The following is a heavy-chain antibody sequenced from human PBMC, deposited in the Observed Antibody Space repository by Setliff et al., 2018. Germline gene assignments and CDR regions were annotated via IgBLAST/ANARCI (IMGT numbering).Heavy chain of an antibody. CDR1: GGSINSGSYY. CDR2: IYTSGST. CDR3: VRVEAGYCSSTSCYVVGAFDI. Sequence: SETLSLTCTVSGGSINSGSYYWSWIRQSAGKGLEWIGYIYTSGSTNYNPSLKSRGTISVDTSRNQFSLKLSSVTAADTAVYYCVRVEAGYCSSTSCYVVGAFDIWGQGTMVTVS. D-gene: IGHD2-2*03. V-gene: IGHV4-61*09. J-gene: IGHJ3*02.